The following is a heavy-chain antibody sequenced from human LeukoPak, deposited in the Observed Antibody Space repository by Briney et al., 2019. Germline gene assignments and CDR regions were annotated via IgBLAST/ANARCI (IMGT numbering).Heavy chain of an antibody. CDR1: GYTFTGYY. CDR2: MNPNSGNT. D-gene: IGHD3-9*01. Sequence: ASVKVSCKASGYTFTGYYMHWVRQAPGQGLEWMGWMNPNSGNTGYAQKFQGRVTMTEDRSTDTAYMELSSLRSEDTAVYYCATGRPWDLLKYWGQGTLVTVSS. J-gene: IGHJ4*02. V-gene: IGHV1-8*02. CDR3: ATGRPWDLLKY.